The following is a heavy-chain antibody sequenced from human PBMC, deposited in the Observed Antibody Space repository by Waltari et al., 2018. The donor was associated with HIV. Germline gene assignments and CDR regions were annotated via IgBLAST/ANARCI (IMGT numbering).Heavy chain of an antibody. CDR3: ARHVRVLQPTVAIGGMDV. CDR1: GYTFTSYW. J-gene: IGHJ6*02. CDR2: IYPGNSDT. V-gene: IGHV5-51*01. D-gene: IGHD2-21*01. Sequence: EVHLEQSGAEVKKPGESLKISCKASGYTFTSYWIGWVRQMPGKGMEWMRIIYPGNSDTRDSPSFQGQVTISADKSITTVYLQWSTLKASDTAIYYCARHVRVLQPTVAIGGMDVWGQGTSVTVSS.